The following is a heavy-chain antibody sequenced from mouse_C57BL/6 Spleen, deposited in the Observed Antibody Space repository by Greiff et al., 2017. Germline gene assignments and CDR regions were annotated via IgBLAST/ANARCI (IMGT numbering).Heavy chain of an antibody. CDR3: TVGYEG. CDR2: IRFKSDNYAT. Sequence: EVKLEESGGGLVQPGGSMKLSCVASGFTFSNYWINWVRQSPEKGLEWVAQIRFKSDNYATHYAESVKRRFTISRDDSKSSVNLQMDDIRAEYTGIYYCTVGYEGWGQGTTLTVSS. V-gene: IGHV6-3*01. J-gene: IGHJ2*01. CDR1: GFTFSNYW. D-gene: IGHD1-2*01.